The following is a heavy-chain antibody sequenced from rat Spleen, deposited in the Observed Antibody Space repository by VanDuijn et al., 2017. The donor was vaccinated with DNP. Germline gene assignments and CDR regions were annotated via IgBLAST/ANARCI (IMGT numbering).Heavy chain of an antibody. D-gene: IGHD5-1*01. CDR2: VSSGGNT. CDR3: ARIGGANWGYYFDY. CDR1: GFTFNDYW. V-gene: IGHV2S12*01. Sequence: VQLVESGGGLVQPGGSLKLSCVASGFTFNDYWMTWIRQVPGKGLEWIAAVSSGGNTYYNSGLKSRLSISRDTSKSQVFLKMNSLQTEDTAMYFCARIGGANWGYYFDYWGQGVMVTVSS. J-gene: IGHJ2*01.